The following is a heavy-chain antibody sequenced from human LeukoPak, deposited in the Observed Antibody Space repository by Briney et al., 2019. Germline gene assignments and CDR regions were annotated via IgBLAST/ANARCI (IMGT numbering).Heavy chain of an antibody. J-gene: IGHJ4*02. CDR1: GYSFTNYG. Sequence: GASVKVSCKASGYSFTNYGISWVRQAPGPGLEWMGWISAYSGNANYAHKFLGRLTMTADTSTSTAYMELRSLTSADTAVYYCARVGDGYNHSFDYWGQGSLVTVSS. CDR2: ISAYSGNA. CDR3: ARVGDGYNHSFDY. V-gene: IGHV1-18*01. D-gene: IGHD5-24*01.